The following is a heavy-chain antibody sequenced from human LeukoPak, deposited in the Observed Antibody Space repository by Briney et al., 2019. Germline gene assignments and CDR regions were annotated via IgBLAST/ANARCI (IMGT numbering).Heavy chain of an antibody. CDR1: GFTFSSYS. CDR3: AREPMVGATTGAFDI. Sequence: GGSLRLSCAASGFTFSSYSMNWVRQAPGKGLEWVSSISSSSSYIYYADSVKGRFTISRDNAKNSLYLQMNSLRAEDTAVYYCAREPMVGATTGAFDIWGQGTMVTVSS. CDR2: ISSSSSYI. J-gene: IGHJ3*02. D-gene: IGHD1-26*01. V-gene: IGHV3-21*01.